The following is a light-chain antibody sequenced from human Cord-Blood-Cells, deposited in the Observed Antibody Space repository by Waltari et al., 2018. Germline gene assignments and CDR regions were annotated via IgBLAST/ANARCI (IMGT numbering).Light chain of an antibody. CDR3: QAWDSSTVV. V-gene: IGLV3-1*01. J-gene: IGLJ2*01. CDR2: QDS. Sequence: SYELTQPPSASVSPGQTASITCSGDKLAAKYDCWYQQSPVQSPVLVIYQDSTRPSGIPERFSCSHSGNTATLTISGTQAMDEADYYCQAWDSSTVVFGGGTKLTVL. CDR1: KLAAKY.